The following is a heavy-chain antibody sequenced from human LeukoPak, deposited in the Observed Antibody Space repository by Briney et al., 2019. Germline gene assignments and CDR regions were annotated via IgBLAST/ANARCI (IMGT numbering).Heavy chain of an antibody. CDR2: ISSSSSYI. CDR1: GFTFSSYS. CDR3: ARDQFDFWSGYYTGIGTYYFDY. Sequence: PGGSLRLSCAASGFTFSSYSMNWVRQAPGKGLEWVSSISSSSSYIYYADSVKGRFTISRDNAKNSLYLQMNSLRAEDTAVYYCARDQFDFWSGYYTGIGTYYFDYWGQGTLVTVSS. D-gene: IGHD3-3*01. V-gene: IGHV3-21*01. J-gene: IGHJ4*02.